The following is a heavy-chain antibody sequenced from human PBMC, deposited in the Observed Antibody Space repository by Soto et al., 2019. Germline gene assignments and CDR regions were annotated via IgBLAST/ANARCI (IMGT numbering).Heavy chain of an antibody. CDR1: GGTFSSYA. CDR2: IIPIFGTA. CDR3: ASVGYSSSWYPYYYYGMDV. V-gene: IGHV1-69*13. D-gene: IGHD6-13*01. Sequence: SVKVSCKASGGTFSSYAISWVRQAPGQGLEWVGGIIPIFGTANYAQKFQGRVTITADESTSTAYMELSSLRSEDTAVYYCASVGYSSSWYPYYYYGMDVWGQGTTVTVSS. J-gene: IGHJ6*02.